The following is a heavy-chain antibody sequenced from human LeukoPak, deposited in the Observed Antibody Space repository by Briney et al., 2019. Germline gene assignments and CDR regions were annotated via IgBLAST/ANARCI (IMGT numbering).Heavy chain of an antibody. Sequence: AAVTVSCKASAYVFTSYGFSWLRQAPGQGLEWVGTIIPSNDRTKFAQKFQGRVTMSTAYYTTTAQLHLTNQRLDHTAVYYCAGPPSSLEWYVYCYFDPWGQGALVTVSS. CDR1: AYVFTSYG. J-gene: IGHJ5*02. D-gene: IGHD2-21*01. CDR2: IIPSNDRT. CDR3: AGPPSSLEWYVYCYFDP. V-gene: IGHV1-18*01.